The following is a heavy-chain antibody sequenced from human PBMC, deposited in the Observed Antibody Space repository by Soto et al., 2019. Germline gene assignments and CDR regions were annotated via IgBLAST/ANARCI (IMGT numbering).Heavy chain of an antibody. CDR3: ARTAGIAVAGHYYYGMDV. CDR1: GGSISSYY. Sequence: LSLTCTVSGGSISSYYWSWIRQPPGKGLEWIGYIYYSGSTNYNPSLKSRVTISVDTSKNQFSLKLSSVTAADTAVYYCARTAGIAVAGHYYYGMDVWGQGTTVTVSS. CDR2: IYYSGST. V-gene: IGHV4-59*01. D-gene: IGHD6-19*01. J-gene: IGHJ6*02.